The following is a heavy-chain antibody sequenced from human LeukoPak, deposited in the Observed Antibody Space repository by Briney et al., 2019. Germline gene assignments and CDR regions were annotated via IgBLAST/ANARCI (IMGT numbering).Heavy chain of an antibody. CDR2: IYPGDSDT. CDR1: GYSFTSYW. CDR3: ARLRFSGSYHDAFDI. D-gene: IGHD1-26*01. V-gene: IGHV5-51*01. Sequence: GESLKISCKGSGYSFTSYWIGWVRQMPGKGLEWMEIIYPGDSDTRYSPSFQGQVTISADKSISTAYLQWSGLKASDTAMYYCARLRFSGSYHDAFDIWGQGTMVTVSS. J-gene: IGHJ3*02.